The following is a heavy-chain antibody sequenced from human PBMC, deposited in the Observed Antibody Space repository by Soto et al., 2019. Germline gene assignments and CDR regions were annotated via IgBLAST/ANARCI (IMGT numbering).Heavy chain of an antibody. Sequence: QVQLQESGPGLVKPSETLSLTCTVSGGSSSSYYWSWIRQPPGKGLEWIGYIYYDGNTNYNPSLKSRVTISIDTSQNQFFLKLSSVTAADTAVYYCARRWPNSGWYFDLWGRGTLVSVSS. CDR1: GGSSSSYY. V-gene: IGHV4-59*08. CDR2: IYYDGNT. J-gene: IGHJ2*01. D-gene: IGHD1-1*01. CDR3: ARRWPNSGWYFDL.